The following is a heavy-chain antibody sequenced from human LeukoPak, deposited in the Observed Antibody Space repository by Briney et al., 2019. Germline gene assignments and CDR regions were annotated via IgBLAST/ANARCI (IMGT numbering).Heavy chain of an antibody. CDR2: ISSSSSYI. D-gene: IGHD2-2*01. J-gene: IGHJ2*01. CDR1: GFTFSSYS. V-gene: IGHV3-21*01. CDR3: ARGKGCSSTSCPGGYFDL. Sequence: GGSLRLSCAASGFTFSSYSMNWVRQAPGKGLEWVSSISSSSSYIYYADSVKGRFTISRDNAKNSLYLQMNSLRAEDTAVYYCARGKGCSSTSCPGGYFDLWGRGTLVTVSS.